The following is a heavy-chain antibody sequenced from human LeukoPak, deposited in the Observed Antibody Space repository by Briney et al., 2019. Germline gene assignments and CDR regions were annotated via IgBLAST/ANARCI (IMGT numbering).Heavy chain of an antibody. Sequence: PGGSLRLSCAASGFTFSSYSMNWVRQAPGKGLEWVSSISSSSNYIYYADSVKGRFTISRDNAKNSLYLQMNSLRAEDTAVYYCARYDYYGSGSNGFYWGQGTLVTVSS. J-gene: IGHJ4*02. V-gene: IGHV3-21*01. CDR1: GFTFSSYS. CDR2: ISSSSNYI. D-gene: IGHD3-10*01. CDR3: ARYDYYGSGSNGFY.